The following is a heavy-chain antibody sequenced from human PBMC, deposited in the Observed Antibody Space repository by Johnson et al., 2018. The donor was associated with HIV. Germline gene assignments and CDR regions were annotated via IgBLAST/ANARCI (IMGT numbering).Heavy chain of an antibody. V-gene: IGHV3-30*04. Sequence: VQLVESGGGVVQPGRSLRLSCAASGFTFSNYAIHWVRQAPGKGLEWLAVISYDGSNKNYADSVKGRFTISRDNSKTTLYLQMKSLRAEDTAVYYCAKDRGDSSGYYYADAFDSWVQGTKVPVSS. J-gene: IGHJ3*02. D-gene: IGHD3-22*01. CDR1: GFTFSNYA. CDR3: AKDRGDSSGYYYADAFDS. CDR2: ISYDGSNK.